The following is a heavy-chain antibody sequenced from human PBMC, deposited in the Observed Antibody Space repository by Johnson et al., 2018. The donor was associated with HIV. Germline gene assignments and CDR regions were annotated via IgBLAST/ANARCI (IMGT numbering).Heavy chain of an antibody. V-gene: IGHV3-66*02. J-gene: IGHJ3*02. CDR3: ARPLGGSVDAFDI. D-gene: IGHD1-26*01. Sequence: VPLVESWGGLVQPGGSLRLSCAASGFTFSNYWMTWVLQAPGKGLEWVSVLYSGGNTYYADSVRGRFTISRDNAKNSLYLQMGSLRAEDMAVYYCARPLGGSVDAFDIWGQGTMVTVSS. CDR1: GFTFSNYW. CDR2: LYSGGNT.